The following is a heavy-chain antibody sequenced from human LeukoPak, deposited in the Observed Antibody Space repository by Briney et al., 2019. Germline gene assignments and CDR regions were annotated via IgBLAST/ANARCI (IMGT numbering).Heavy chain of an antibody. Sequence: SQTLSLTCDISGASVSSNGASWTWIRQSPSRGLEWLGRTYYRSKWYNDYAVSVKSRTSINPDTSKNQFSLQLNSVTPEDTAVYYCARETDFGVVTNWGQGTLVTVSS. V-gene: IGHV6-1*01. CDR1: GASVSSNGAS. J-gene: IGHJ4*02. D-gene: IGHD3-3*01. CDR2: TYYRSKWYN. CDR3: ARETDFGVVTN.